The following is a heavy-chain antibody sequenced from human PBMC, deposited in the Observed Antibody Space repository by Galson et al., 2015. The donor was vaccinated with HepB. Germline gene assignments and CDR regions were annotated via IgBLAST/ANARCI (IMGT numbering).Heavy chain of an antibody. CDR1: GYTFTSYA. CDR2: INAGNGNT. J-gene: IGHJ4*02. Sequence: SVKVSCKASGYTFTSYAMHWVRQAPGQRLEWMGWINAGNGNTKYSQKFQGRVTITRDTSASTAYMELSSLRSEDTAVYYCARDRGIAARRNYFDYWGQGTLVTVSS. V-gene: IGHV1-3*01. CDR3: ARDRGIAARRNYFDY. D-gene: IGHD6-6*01.